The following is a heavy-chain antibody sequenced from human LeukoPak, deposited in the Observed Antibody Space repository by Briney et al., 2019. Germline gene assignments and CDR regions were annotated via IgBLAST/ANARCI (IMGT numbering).Heavy chain of an antibody. J-gene: IGHJ5*02. Sequence: ASVKVSCKASGYTFTGYYMHWVRQAPGQGLEWMGWINPNSGGTNYAQKSQGRVTMTRDTSISTAYMELSRLRSDDTAVYYCARDLRITMVRGVRIDWFDPWGQGTLVTVSS. CDR1: GYTFTGYY. V-gene: IGHV1-2*02. CDR3: ARDLRITMVRGVRIDWFDP. CDR2: INPNSGGT. D-gene: IGHD3-10*01.